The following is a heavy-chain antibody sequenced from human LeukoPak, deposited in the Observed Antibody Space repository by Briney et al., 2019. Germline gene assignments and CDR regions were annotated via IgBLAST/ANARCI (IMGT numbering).Heavy chain of an antibody. D-gene: IGHD4-17*01. V-gene: IGHV1-18*01. CDR2: ISAYNGNT. CDR1: GYTFTSYG. J-gene: IGHJ6*02. CDR3: ARDTTGWPEYYYYYGMDV. Sequence: ASVKVSCKASGYTFTSYGISWVRQAPGQGLEWMGWISAYNGNTNYAQKLQGRVTMTTDTSTSTAYMELRSLRSDDTAAYYCARDTTGWPEYYYYYGMDVWGQGTTVTVSS.